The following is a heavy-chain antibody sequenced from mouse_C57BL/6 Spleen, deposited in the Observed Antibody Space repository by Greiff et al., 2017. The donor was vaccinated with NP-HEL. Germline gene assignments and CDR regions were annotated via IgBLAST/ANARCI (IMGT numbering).Heavy chain of an antibody. CDR1: GYTFTDYE. CDR3: TRLFAYDGYPAY. V-gene: IGHV1-15*01. CDR2: IDPETGGT. D-gene: IGHD2-3*01. J-gene: IGHJ3*01. Sequence: QVQLQQSGAELVRPGASVTLSCKASGYTFTDYEMHWVKQTPVHGLEWIGAIDPETGGTAYNQKFKGKAILTADKSSSTAYMELRSLTSEDSAVYCCTRLFAYDGYPAYWGQGTLVTVSA.